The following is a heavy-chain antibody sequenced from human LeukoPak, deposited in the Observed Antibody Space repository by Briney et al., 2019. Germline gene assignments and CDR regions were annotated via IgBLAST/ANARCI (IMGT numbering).Heavy chain of an antibody. J-gene: IGHJ3*02. CDR3: ARHVRDAFDI. Sequence: SETLSLTCTVSGGSVSNYYWSWIRQSPGKGLEWIGYIYYTETSYNPSLKSRVTISADTSKNQFSLKLYSVTAADTAVYYCARHVRDAFDIWGQGTMVTVSS. D-gene: IGHD3-10*02. V-gene: IGHV4-59*02. CDR1: GGSVSNYY. CDR2: IYYTET.